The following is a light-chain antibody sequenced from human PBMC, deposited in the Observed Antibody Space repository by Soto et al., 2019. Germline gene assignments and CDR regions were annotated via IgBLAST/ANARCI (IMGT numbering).Light chain of an antibody. CDR3: SSYTSSSTLVV. CDR1: SSDVGGYNY. CDR2: EVS. J-gene: IGLJ2*01. V-gene: IGLV2-14*01. Sequence: QSVLAQPASVSGSPGQSITISCTETSSDVGGYNYVSWYQQHPGKAPKLMIYEVSNRPSGVSNRFSGSKSGNTASLTISGLQTEDEADYYCSSYTSSSTLVVFGGGTKVTVL.